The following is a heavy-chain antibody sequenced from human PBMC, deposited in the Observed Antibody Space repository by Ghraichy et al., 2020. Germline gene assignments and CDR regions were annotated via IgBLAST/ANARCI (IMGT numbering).Heavy chain of an antibody. V-gene: IGHV1-69*13. Sequence: SVKVSCKASGGTFSSYAISWVRQAPGQGLEWMGGIIPIFGTANYAQKFQGRVTITADESTSTAYMELSSLRSEDTAVYYCAGGGVVPAAQGHYYYGMDVWGQGTTVTVSS. D-gene: IGHD2-2*01. CDR1: GGTFSSYA. CDR3: AGGGVVPAAQGHYYYGMDV. CDR2: IIPIFGTA. J-gene: IGHJ6*02.